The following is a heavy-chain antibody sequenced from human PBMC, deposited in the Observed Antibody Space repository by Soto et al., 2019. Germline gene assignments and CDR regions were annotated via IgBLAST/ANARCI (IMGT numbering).Heavy chain of an antibody. V-gene: IGHV5-51*01. J-gene: IGHJ4*02. Sequence: GASLKISCKCSRYSLTSCWIGWVRQMPGKGLEWMAIIYPGDSDTRYSPSFQGQVTISADKSISTAYLQWSSLKASDTAMYYCARHWFGSEMATMGLVYWGQGTVVTVSS. CDR1: RYSLTSCW. D-gene: IGHD3-10*01. CDR2: IYPGDSDT. CDR3: ARHWFGSEMATMGLVY.